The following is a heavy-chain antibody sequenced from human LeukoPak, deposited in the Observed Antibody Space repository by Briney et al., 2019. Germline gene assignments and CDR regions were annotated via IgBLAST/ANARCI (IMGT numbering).Heavy chain of an antibody. CDR1: RGSISSGIYY. Sequence: SETLSLTCTVSRGSISSGIYYWGWIRQPPGKGLEWIGTIYYSGSTYYNLSLKSRVTISVDTSKNESSLKLNSVTAADTAIYYCARDSSGYSRFDYWGQGALVTVSS. J-gene: IGHJ4*02. CDR3: ARDSSGYSRFDY. CDR2: IYYSGST. D-gene: IGHD3-22*01. V-gene: IGHV4-39*02.